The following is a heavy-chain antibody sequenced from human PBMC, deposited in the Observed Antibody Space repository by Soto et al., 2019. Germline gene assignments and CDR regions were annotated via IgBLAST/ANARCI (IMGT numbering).Heavy chain of an antibody. Sequence: GGSLRLSCAASGFTFSDYYMSWIRQAPGKGLEWVSYISSSGSTIYYADSVKGRFTISRDNAKNSLYLQMNSLRAEDTAVYYCASPTTVAAIDYWGQGTLVTVSS. J-gene: IGHJ4*02. CDR2: ISSSGSTI. D-gene: IGHD4-17*01. CDR1: GFTFSDYY. V-gene: IGHV3-11*01. CDR3: ASPTTVAAIDY.